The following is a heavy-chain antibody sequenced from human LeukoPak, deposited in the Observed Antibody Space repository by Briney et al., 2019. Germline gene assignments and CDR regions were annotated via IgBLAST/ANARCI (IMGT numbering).Heavy chain of an antibody. J-gene: IGHJ4*02. CDR1: GISLSNYA. D-gene: IGHD3-10*01. CDR3: AKRGIVIRGILVIGYHQEAYHYDY. CDR2: ISERGGST. V-gene: IGHV3-23*01. Sequence: AGGSLRLSCVVSGISLSNYAMTWVRQAPGKGLEWVSYISERGGSTTYADSVKGRFTISRDTSLNTPYLQMSSLRAEDTAVYFCAKRGIVIRGILVIGYHQEAYHYDYWGQGVLVTVSS.